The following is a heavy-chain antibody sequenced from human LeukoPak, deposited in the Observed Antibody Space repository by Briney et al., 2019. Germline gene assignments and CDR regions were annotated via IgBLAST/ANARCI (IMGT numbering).Heavy chain of an antibody. J-gene: IGHJ3*02. CDR3: ARAMDFWSGYYAFDI. D-gene: IGHD3-3*01. Sequence: SETLSLTCTVSGGSISSYYWSWIRQPAGKGLEWIGRIYTSGSTNYNPSLKSRVTISVDTSKNQFSLKLSSVTAADTAVYYCARAMDFWSGYYAFDIWGQGTMVTVSS. CDR1: GGSISSYY. CDR2: IYTSGST. V-gene: IGHV4-4*07.